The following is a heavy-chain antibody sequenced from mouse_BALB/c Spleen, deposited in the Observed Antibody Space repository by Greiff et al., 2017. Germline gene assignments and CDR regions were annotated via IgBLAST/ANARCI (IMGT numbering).Heavy chain of an antibody. V-gene: IGHV5-6*02. CDR2: ISRGGSYT. J-gene: IGHJ2*01. CDR1: GFTFSSYG. Sequence: EVMLLQSGGDLVKPGGSLKLSCAASGFTFSSYGMSWVSQTPDKRLEWVATISRGGSYTYYTESLKGRFTISRDNAKNTLYLQLSSLKSEATAMYYWARHLATTTSDVGYFDYWGQGTTLTVSS. D-gene: IGHD2-2*01. CDR3: ARHLATTTSDVGYFDY.